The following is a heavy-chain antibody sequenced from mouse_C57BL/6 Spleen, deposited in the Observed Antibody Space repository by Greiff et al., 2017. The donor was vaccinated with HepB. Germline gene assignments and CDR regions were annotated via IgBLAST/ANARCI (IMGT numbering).Heavy chain of an antibody. CDR1: GYAFSSYW. J-gene: IGHJ4*01. D-gene: IGHD1-1*01. CDR2: IYPGDGDT. V-gene: IGHV1-80*01. CDR3: ARGGSRRGDYAMDY. Sequence: QVQLQQSGAELVKPGASVKISCKASGYAFSSYWMNWVKQRPGKGLEWIGQIYPGDGDTNYNGKFKGKATLTADKSSSTAYMQLSSLTSEDSAVYFCARGGSRRGDYAMDYWGQGTSVTVSS.